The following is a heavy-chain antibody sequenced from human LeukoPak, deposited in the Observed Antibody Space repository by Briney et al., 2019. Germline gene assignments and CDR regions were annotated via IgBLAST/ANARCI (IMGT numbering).Heavy chain of an antibody. V-gene: IGHV3-23*01. CDR1: GFPFSSYV. CDR2: ISGSGDST. D-gene: IGHD3-22*01. CDR3: ARQVGFCSDSTCYFDY. J-gene: IGHJ4*02. Sequence: PGGSLRLSCAASGFPFSSYVMRWVRQGPGKGLHWVSAISGSGDSTDYADSVKVRFTISRDNYKNILFLQMSSLRADDTAIYYCARQVGFCSDSTCYFDYWGQGALVTVSS.